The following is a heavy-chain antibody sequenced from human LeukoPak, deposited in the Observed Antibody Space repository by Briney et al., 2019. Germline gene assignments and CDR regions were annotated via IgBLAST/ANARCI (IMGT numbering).Heavy chain of an antibody. CDR2: ILPFVGTA. Sequence: SVKVSCKASGDTLNNYAISWLRQAPGQGLEWMGRILPFVGTATYAQNFQGRVIITADRPTSTANIELSSLTFDDTAVYYCARVACSDGRCYFDSWGQGSLITVSS. V-gene: IGHV1-69*04. J-gene: IGHJ4*03. CDR1: GDTLNNYA. D-gene: IGHD2-15*01. CDR3: ARVACSDGRCYFDS.